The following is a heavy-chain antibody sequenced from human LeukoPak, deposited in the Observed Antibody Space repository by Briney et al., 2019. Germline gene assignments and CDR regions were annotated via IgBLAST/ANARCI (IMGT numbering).Heavy chain of an antibody. CDR1: GFTFSSYG. Sequence: PGRSLRLSCAASGFTFSSYGMHWVRQAPGKGLEWVAVISYDGSNKYYADSVKGRFTISRDNSKNTLFLQMNSLRAEDAAVYYCARDPYTKSWYRLGSWGQGTLVTVSS. V-gene: IGHV3-30*03. CDR2: ISYDGSNK. D-gene: IGHD6-13*01. CDR3: ARDPYTKSWYRLGS. J-gene: IGHJ5*02.